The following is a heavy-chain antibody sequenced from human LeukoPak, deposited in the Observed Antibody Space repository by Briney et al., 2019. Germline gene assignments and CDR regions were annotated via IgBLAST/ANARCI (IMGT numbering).Heavy chain of an antibody. J-gene: IGHJ6*02. CDR3: ARDSKPYCSGGSCYYGMDV. CDR1: GGTFSSYA. V-gene: IGHV1-69*13. CDR2: TIPIFGTA. D-gene: IGHD2-15*01. Sequence: SVKVSCKASGGTFSSYAISWVRQAPGQGLEWMGGTIPIFGTANYAQKFQGRVTITADESTSTAYMELSSLRSEDTAVYYCARDSKPYCSGGSCYYGMDVWGQGTTVTVSS.